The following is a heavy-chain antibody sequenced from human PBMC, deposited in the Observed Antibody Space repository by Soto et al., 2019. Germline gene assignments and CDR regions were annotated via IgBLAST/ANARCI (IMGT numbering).Heavy chain of an antibody. CDR2: IYYSGST. J-gene: IGHJ4*02. CDR1: GGSISSGDYY. V-gene: IGHV4-30-4*01. CDR3: ARVDTSFYTAMVAPLDY. Sequence: SETLSLTCTVSGGSISSGDYYWSWIRQPPGKGLEWIGYIYYSGSTYYNPSLKSRVTISVDTSKNQFSLKLSSVTAADTAVYYCARVDTSFYTAMVAPLDYWGQGTLVTVSS. D-gene: IGHD5-18*01.